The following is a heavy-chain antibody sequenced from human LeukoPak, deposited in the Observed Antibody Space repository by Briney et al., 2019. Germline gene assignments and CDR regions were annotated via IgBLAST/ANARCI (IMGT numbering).Heavy chain of an antibody. J-gene: IGHJ3*02. CDR1: GGSISSGDYY. V-gene: IGHV4-30-4*01. CDR2: IYYSGST. CDR3: ARAPIVVVTASAFDI. D-gene: IGHD2-21*02. Sequence: SQALSLTCTVSGGSISSGDYYWSWIRQPPGKGLEWIGYIYYSGSTFYDPSLKSRVTISVDTSKNQLSLKLNSVTAADTAIYYCARAPIVVVTASAFDIWGQGTMVTVSS.